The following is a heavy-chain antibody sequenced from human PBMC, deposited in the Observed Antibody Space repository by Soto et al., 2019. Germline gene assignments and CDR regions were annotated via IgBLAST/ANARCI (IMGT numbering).Heavy chain of an antibody. CDR3: TRDEGGSYDSWFHP. Sequence: EVQVVESGGGLVKPGGSLTLSCNFTFSLYSMNWFRQAPGKGLEWVASISSGAAYIKYADSVQGRFTISRDNAKSSVSLQMSSLRVEDTAVYFCTRDEGGSYDSWFHPWGQGTQVTVSA. J-gene: IGHJ5*02. D-gene: IGHD1-26*01. CDR1: TFSLYS. V-gene: IGHV3-21*01. CDR2: ISSGAAYI.